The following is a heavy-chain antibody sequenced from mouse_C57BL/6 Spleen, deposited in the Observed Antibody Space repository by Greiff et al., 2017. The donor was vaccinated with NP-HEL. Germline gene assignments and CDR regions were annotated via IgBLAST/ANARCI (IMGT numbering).Heavy chain of an antibody. CDR3: SRWSRYGTSYGC. V-gene: IGHV1-4*01. D-gene: IGHD2-10*01. CDR2: INPSSGYT. Sequence: QVQLKESGAELARPGASVKMSCKASGYTFTSYTMHWVKQRPGQGLEWIGYINPSSGYTKYNQKFKDKATLTADKSSSTTYMQLSSLTSEDSAVYYCSRWSRYGTSYGCWGKGPTLSSSS. CDR1: GYTFTSYT. J-gene: IGHJ2*01.